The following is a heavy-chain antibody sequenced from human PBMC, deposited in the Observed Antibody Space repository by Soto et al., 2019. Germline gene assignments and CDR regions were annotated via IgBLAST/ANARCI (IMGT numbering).Heavy chain of an antibody. CDR1: GGTFSSYA. D-gene: IGHD6-13*01. J-gene: IGHJ4*02. Sequence: QVQLVQSGAEVKKPGSSVKVSCKASGGTFSSYAISWVRQAPGQGLEWMGGIIPIFGTANYAQKVQGRVTITADKSTSTAYMELRSMRSEDTAVYYYARDAKDSSSWPYWGEGPLLTVSS. CDR3: ARDAKDSSSWPY. V-gene: IGHV1-69*06. CDR2: IIPIFGTA.